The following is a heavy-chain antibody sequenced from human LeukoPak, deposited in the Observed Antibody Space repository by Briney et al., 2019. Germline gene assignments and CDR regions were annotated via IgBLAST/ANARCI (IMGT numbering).Heavy chain of an antibody. D-gene: IGHD3-22*01. Sequence: SETLSLTCAVYGGSFSGYYWSWIRQPPGKGLEWIGEINHSGSTNYNPSLKSRVTISVDTSKNQFPLKLSSVTAADTAVYYCARGPTYYYDSSGYYDWGQGTLVTVSS. J-gene: IGHJ4*02. CDR2: INHSGST. CDR1: GGSFSGYY. CDR3: ARGPTYYYDSSGYYD. V-gene: IGHV4-34*01.